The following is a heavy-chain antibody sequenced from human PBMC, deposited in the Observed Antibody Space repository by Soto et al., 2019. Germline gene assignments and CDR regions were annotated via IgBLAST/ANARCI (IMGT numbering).Heavy chain of an antibody. D-gene: IGHD6-19*01. CDR2: IKQDGSEK. V-gene: IGHV3-7*03. J-gene: IGHJ4*02. Sequence: PGGSLRLSCTASGFTFSSYWMSWVRQAPGKGLEWVANIKQDGSEKYYVGSVKGRFTISRDNAKNSLYLQMNSLRAEDTAVYYCARDVYSSGWYYFDYWGQGTLVNVSS. CDR1: GFTFSSYW. CDR3: ARDVYSSGWYYFDY.